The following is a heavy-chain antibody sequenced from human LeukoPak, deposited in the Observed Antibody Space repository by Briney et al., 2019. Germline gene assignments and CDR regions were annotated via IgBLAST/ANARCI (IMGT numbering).Heavy chain of an antibody. D-gene: IGHD2-15*01. CDR1: GYTFTGYY. CDR3: ARGEASGLLWDIVVVVAATHNWFDP. J-gene: IGHJ5*02. Sequence: ASVKVSCKASGYTFTGYYMHWVRQAPGQGLEWMGWINPDSGGTNYAQKFQGRVTMTRDTSISTAYMELSRLRSDDTAVYYCARGEASGLLWDIVVVVAATHNWFDPWGQGTLVTVSS. V-gene: IGHV1-2*02. CDR2: INPDSGGT.